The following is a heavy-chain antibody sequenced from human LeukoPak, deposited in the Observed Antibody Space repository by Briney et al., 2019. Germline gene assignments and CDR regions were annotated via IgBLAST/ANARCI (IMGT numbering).Heavy chain of an antibody. CDR3: VRKIDF. CDR1: GFTLSSYT. J-gene: IGHJ4*02. Sequence: GGSLRLSCAASGFTLSSYTMNWVRQAPGKGLEWIPYISSGGSTIYYADSVKGRFTISRDNAKNSLYLQMNSLRAEDTALYYCVRKIDFWGQGTLVTVSS. V-gene: IGHV3-48*03. CDR2: ISSGGSTI.